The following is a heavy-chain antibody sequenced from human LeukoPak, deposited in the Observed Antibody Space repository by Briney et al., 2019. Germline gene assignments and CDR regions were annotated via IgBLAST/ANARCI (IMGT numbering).Heavy chain of an antibody. CDR2: IYYSGST. V-gene: IGHV4-59*01. J-gene: IGHJ5*02. CDR3: ARDSGSNWFDP. CDR1: GGSISSYY. D-gene: IGHD1-14*01. Sequence: PSETLSLTCTVSGGSISSYYWSWIRQPPGKGLEWIGYIYYSGSTNYNPSPKSRVTISVDTSKNQFSLKLSSVTAADTAVYYCARDSGSNWFDPWGQGTLVTVSS.